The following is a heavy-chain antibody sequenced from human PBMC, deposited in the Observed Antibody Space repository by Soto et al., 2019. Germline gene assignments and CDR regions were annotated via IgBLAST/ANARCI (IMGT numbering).Heavy chain of an antibody. CDR3: ARVTSIFGVVRGWFDP. CDR2: IIPIFGTA. Sequence: QVQLVQSGAAVKKPGSSVKVSCKASGGTFSSYAISWVRQAPGQGLEWLVGIIPIFGTANYAQKFQGRVTITADESTRTAYMELSSLRSEDTAVYYCARVTSIFGVVRGWFDPWGQGTLVTVSS. CDR1: GGTFSSYA. J-gene: IGHJ5*02. V-gene: IGHV1-69*01. D-gene: IGHD3-3*01.